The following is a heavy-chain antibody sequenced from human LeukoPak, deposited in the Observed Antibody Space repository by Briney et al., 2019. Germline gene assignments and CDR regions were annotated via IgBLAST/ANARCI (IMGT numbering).Heavy chain of an antibody. D-gene: IGHD2-2*02. CDR1: GFTFSSYA. Sequence: GGSLRLSCAASGFTFSSYAMHWVRQAPGKGLEYVSAISTDGGSPYYANSVKGRFTISRDNSKNTLYLQMGSLRAEDMAVYYCARVEYTNSPGHGGLGTLVTVAS. CDR3: ARVEYTNSPGH. V-gene: IGHV3-64*01. J-gene: IGHJ4*02. CDR2: ISTDGGSP.